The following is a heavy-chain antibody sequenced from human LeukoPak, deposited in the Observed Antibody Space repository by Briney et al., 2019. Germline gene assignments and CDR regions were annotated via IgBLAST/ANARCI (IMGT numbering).Heavy chain of an antibody. V-gene: IGHV4-59*08. Sequence: ASETLSLTCTVSGGSISSYYWSWIRQPPGKGLEWIGYIYYSGSTNYNPSLKSRVTISVDTSKNQFSLKLSSVTAADTAVYYCARLNGIAAAGRRPLPPYYFDYWGQGTLVTVSS. J-gene: IGHJ4*02. CDR2: IYYSGST. CDR1: GGSISSYY. CDR3: ARLNGIAAAGRRPLPPYYFDY. D-gene: IGHD6-13*01.